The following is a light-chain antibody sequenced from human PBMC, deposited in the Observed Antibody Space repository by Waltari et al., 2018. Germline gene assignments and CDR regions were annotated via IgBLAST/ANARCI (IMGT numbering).Light chain of an antibody. CDR1: QSVTSSY. Sequence: EIVLTQSPGTLSLSPGERATLSRRASQSVTSSYLAWYQQKPGQAPRLLIYGASSRATGIPDRFSGSESGTDFTLTISRLEPEDFAVYYCQQYGSSPLTFGGGTKVEIK. J-gene: IGKJ4*01. CDR2: GAS. CDR3: QQYGSSPLT. V-gene: IGKV3-20*01.